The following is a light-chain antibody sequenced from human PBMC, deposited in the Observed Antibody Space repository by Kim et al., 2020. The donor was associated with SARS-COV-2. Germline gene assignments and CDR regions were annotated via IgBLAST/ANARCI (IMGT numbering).Light chain of an antibody. CDR1: QSISSY. CDR3: QQSYSTPYT. J-gene: IGKJ2*01. CDR2: AAS. Sequence: SASVGDRVTITCRASQSISSYLNWYQQKPGKAPKLLIYAASSLQSGVPSRFSGSGSGTDFTLTISCLQPEDFATYYCQQSYSTPYTFGLGTKLEIK. V-gene: IGKV1-39*01.